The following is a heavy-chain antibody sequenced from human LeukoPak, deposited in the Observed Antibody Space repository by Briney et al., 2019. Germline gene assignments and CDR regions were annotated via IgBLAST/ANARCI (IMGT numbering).Heavy chain of an antibody. CDR1: GGSFSGYY. V-gene: IGHV4-34*01. D-gene: IGHD6-19*01. CDR3: ARHRGYSSGWYVTGVDY. Sequence: SETLSLTCAVYGGSFSGYYWSWIRQPPGKGLEWIGEINHSGSTNYNPSLKSRVTISVDTSKNQFSLKLSSVTAADTAVYYCARHRGYSSGWYVTGVDYWGQGTLVTVSS. CDR2: INHSGST. J-gene: IGHJ4*02.